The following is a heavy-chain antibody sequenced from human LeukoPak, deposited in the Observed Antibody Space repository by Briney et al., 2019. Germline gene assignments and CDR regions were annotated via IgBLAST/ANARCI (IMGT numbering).Heavy chain of an antibody. CDR2: VSVGRTT. D-gene: IGHD2/OR15-2a*01. Sequence: GSLRLSCVTSGFTFSTYGMSWVRQAPGKGLEWVSGVSVGRTTYYADSVKGRFTISRDNSKNTLFLHMNSLRAEDTAVYYCATSTQPWGQGTLVTVSS. V-gene: IGHV3-23*01. CDR3: ATSTQP. J-gene: IGHJ5*02. CDR1: GFTFSTYG.